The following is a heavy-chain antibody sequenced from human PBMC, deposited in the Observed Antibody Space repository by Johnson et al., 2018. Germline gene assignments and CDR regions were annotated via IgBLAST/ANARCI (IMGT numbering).Heavy chain of an antibody. Sequence: QVQLVESGAEVKEPGSSVRVSCKASGATSTSALFNWVRQAPGQGLEWIGGIIPMFGTPNYAQKVQGRLTITADESTTAAFMDLHSLESEDTAIYYCAVAPAGMIVRREFWGPGTLVTVSS. CDR3: AVAPAGMIVRREF. J-gene: IGHJ4*01. CDR1: GATSTSAL. D-gene: IGHD3-10*01. CDR2: IIPMFGTP. V-gene: IGHV1-69*01.